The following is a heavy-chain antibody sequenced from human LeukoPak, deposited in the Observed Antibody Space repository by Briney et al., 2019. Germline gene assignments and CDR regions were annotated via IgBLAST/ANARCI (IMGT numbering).Heavy chain of an antibody. CDR2: ISSSSSTI. Sequence: QPGGSLRLSCAASGFTFSSYSMNWVRQAPGKGLEWVSYISSSSSTIYYADSVKGRFTISRDNSKNTLYLQMNSLRAEDTAVYYCAKPPRSTPNSNSSPWGQGTLVTVSS. J-gene: IGHJ5*02. CDR3: AKPPRSTPNSNSSP. D-gene: IGHD6-13*01. CDR1: GFTFSSYS. V-gene: IGHV3-48*01.